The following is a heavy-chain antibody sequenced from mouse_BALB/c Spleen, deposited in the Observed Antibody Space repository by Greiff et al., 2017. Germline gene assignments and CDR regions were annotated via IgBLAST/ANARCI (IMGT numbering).Heavy chain of an antibody. V-gene: IGHV1S137*01. J-gene: IGHJ3*01. CDR3: ARESTMITTIAY. D-gene: IGHD2-4*01. CDR2: ISTYYGDA. Sequence: QVQLKESGAELVRPGVSVKISCKGSGYTFTDYAMHWVKQSHAKSLEWIGVISTYYGDASYNQKFKGKATMTVDKSSSTAYMELARLTSEDSAIYYCARESTMITTIAYWGQGTLVTVSA. CDR1: GYTFTDYA.